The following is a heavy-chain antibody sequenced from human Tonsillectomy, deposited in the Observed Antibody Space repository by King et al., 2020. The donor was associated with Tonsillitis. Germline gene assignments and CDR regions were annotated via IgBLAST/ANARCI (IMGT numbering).Heavy chain of an antibody. Sequence: VQLVESGGGLVQPGGSLRLSCAASGFTVSSNYMTWVRQSPGKGLEWVSVIYSGGTTYYADSVKGRFTISRDNSKKTVYLQMNSLRGEDTAVYYCARGGIATPFDYWGQGTLVTVSS. CDR2: IYSGGTT. CDR3: ARGGIATPFDY. J-gene: IGHJ4*02. V-gene: IGHV3-66*01. D-gene: IGHD2-21*01. CDR1: GFTVSSNY.